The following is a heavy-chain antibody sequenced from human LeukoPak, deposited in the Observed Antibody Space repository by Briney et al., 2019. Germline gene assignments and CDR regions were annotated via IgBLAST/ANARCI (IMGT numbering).Heavy chain of an antibody. CDR2: ITGGHYPT. Sequence: GGSLRLSCAASGFSFSSFAVTWVRQAPGKGLEWVSSITGGHYPTYNTDSVKGRFTISRDNSKNTLYLQMNSLRADDTAVYYCTKDPNGDYVGAFDPWGQGTLVTVSS. CDR1: GFSFSSFA. V-gene: IGHV3-23*01. CDR3: TKDPNGDYVGAFDP. J-gene: IGHJ5*02. D-gene: IGHD4-17*01.